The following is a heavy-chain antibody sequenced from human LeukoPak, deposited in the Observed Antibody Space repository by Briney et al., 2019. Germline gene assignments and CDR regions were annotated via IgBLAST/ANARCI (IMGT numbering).Heavy chain of an antibody. CDR3: ARQHYYDSRGYYDYSMDG. V-gene: IGHV3-74*01. Sequence: GGSLRLSCAASGFTFSRYRMHWVRQAPGKGLVWVALINYDGSSTSYADSVKGRFTISRDNAKNTLYLQMNSLRAEETPVYYCARQHYYDSRGYYDYSMDGWGEATTVT. D-gene: IGHD3-22*01. J-gene: IGHJ6*03. CDR1: GFTFSRYR. CDR2: INYDGSST.